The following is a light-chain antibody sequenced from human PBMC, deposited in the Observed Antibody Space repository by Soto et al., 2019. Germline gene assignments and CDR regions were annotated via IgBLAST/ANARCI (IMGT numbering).Light chain of an antibody. CDR2: EGS. J-gene: IGLJ1*01. CDR3: SSFSTSSTLYV. V-gene: IGLV2-14*01. CDR1: SSDVGGSDY. Sequence: QSVLTQPASVSGSPGQSITISCTGTSSDVGGSDYVSWYQQHPGKAPKLMIYEGSKRPSGVSNHFSGSKSGNTASLTISGLQAEDEADYYCSSFSTSSTLYVFGTGTKLTVL.